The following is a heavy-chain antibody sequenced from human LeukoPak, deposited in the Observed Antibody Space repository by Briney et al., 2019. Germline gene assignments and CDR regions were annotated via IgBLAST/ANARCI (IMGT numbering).Heavy chain of an antibody. CDR3: ATLRYGSGSYYADY. V-gene: IGHV3-9*01. CDR1: GFVFDDYA. D-gene: IGHD3-10*01. CDR2: ISWNSGNI. J-gene: IGHJ4*02. Sequence: GRSLRLSCTASGFVFDDYAMHWVRQAPGKGLEWVSGISWNSGNIGYADSVKGRFTISRDNSQSTLYLQMNSLKTEDTAIYFCATLRYGSGSYYADYWGQGTQVTVSS.